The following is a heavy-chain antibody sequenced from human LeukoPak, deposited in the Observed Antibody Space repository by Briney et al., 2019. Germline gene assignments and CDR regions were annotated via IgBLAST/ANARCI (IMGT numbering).Heavy chain of an antibody. J-gene: IGHJ4*02. Sequence: PGGSLRLSCAASGFTFSSFWMHWVRQAPGKGLVWVSRINSDGSSTNYADSVKGRFTISRDNAKNTLYLQMNSLRAEDTAVYYCARSAYPGNSVIEDWGRGTLVTVSS. CDR2: INSDGSST. CDR1: GFTFSSFW. V-gene: IGHV3-74*01. CDR3: ARSAYPGNSVIED. D-gene: IGHD4-23*01.